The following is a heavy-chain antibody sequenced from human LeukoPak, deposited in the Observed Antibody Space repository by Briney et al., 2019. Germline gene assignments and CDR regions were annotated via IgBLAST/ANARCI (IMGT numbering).Heavy chain of an antibody. V-gene: IGHV1-69*05. CDR3: AREGYCSSTSCPADY. CDR1: GGTFSSYA. Sequence: SVKVSCKASGGTFSSYAISWVRPAPGQGLEWMGGIIPIFGTANYAQKFQGRVTITTDETTSTAYMELRSLRSEDTDVYYCAREGYCSSTSCPADYWGQGTLVTVSS. CDR2: IIPIFGTA. J-gene: IGHJ4*02. D-gene: IGHD2-2*01.